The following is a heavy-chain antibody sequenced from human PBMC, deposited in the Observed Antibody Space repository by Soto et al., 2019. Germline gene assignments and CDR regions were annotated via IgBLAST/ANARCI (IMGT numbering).Heavy chain of an antibody. J-gene: IGHJ4*02. CDR3: ARDQGGSYFYILAY. CDR2: IWYDGSKK. D-gene: IGHD1-26*01. CDR1: GFTFSSYG. V-gene: IGHV3-33*01. Sequence: QVQLVESGGGVVQPGRSLRLSCAASGFTFSSYGMHWVRQAPGKGLEWVAVIWYDGSKKYYADSVKGRFTISRDNSKNTLYLQMNSLRAEDTAVYYCARDQGGSYFYILAYWGQGTLVTVSS.